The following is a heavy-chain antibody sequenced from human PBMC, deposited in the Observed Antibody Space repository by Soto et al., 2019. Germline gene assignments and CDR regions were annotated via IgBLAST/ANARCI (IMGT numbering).Heavy chain of an antibody. CDR3: AKAGYCSSATCATRYYYMDV. D-gene: IGHD2-2*01. CDR1: GFTFSSYA. Sequence: HPGGSLRLSCAASGFTFSSYAMCWVRQAPGKGLEWVSAISGSGGSTYYADSVKGRFTISRDNSKNTLYLQMNSLRAEDTAVYYCAKAGYCSSATCATRYYYMDVWGKGTTVTVSS. CDR2: ISGSGGST. J-gene: IGHJ6*03. V-gene: IGHV3-23*01.